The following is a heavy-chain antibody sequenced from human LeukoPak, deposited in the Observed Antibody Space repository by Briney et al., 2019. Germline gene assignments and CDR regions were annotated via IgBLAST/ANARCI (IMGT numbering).Heavy chain of an antibody. CDR3: ARGSHSSSWYSLSIQWDYYYYYMDV. CDR1: GYSFTSYD. Sequence: ASVKVSCKASGYSFTSYDINWVRQATGQGLEWVGWMNPNSGNTGYAQRFQGRVTMTRNTSISTAYMELSSLRSEDTAVYYCARGSHSSSWYSLSIQWDYYYYYMDVWGKGTTVTISS. V-gene: IGHV1-8*02. D-gene: IGHD6-13*01. CDR2: MNPNSGNT. J-gene: IGHJ6*03.